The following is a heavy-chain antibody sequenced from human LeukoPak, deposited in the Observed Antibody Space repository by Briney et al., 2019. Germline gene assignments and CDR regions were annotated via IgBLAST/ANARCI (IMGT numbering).Heavy chain of an antibody. CDR1: GFTFIAYS. V-gene: IGHV3-21*01. D-gene: IGHD3-22*01. CDR3: ARENFYDSSGYDAFDI. CDR2: ISSSSAYI. Sequence: KPGGSLRLSCAASGFTFIAYSMNWVRQAPGKGLEWVSSISSSSAYIHYADSVEGRFTVSRDNANNSLYLQMNSLRAEDTAVYYCARENFYDSSGYDAFDIWGQGTMVTVSS. J-gene: IGHJ3*02.